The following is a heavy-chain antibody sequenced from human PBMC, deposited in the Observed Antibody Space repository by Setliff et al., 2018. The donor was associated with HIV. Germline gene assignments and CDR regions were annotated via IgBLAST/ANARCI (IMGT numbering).Heavy chain of an antibody. CDR3: ARANYYDSSGSLGYFDY. J-gene: IGHJ4*02. D-gene: IGHD3-22*01. Sequence: PSETLSLTCAVYGGSFSSYYWNWIRQSPGKGLEWFGFISYSGSTYYNPSLKSRVTISVDTSKNPFSLKLSSVTAADTAVYYCARANYYDSSGSLGYFDYWGQGTLVTVSS. V-gene: IGHV4-34*09. CDR1: GGSFSSYY. CDR2: ISYSGST.